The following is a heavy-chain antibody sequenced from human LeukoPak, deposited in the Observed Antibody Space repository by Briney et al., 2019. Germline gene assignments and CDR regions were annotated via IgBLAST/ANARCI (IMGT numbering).Heavy chain of an antibody. CDR1: GYTFTSYA. CDR3: AQPGYSSSWYGDAFDI. Sequence: ASVKVSCKASGYTFTSYAMNWVRQAPGQGLEWMGWINTNTGNPTYAQGFTGRFVSSLDTSVSTAYLQISSLKAEDTAVYYCAQPGYSSSWYGDAFDIWGQGTMVTVSS. D-gene: IGHD6-13*01. J-gene: IGHJ3*02. CDR2: INTNTGNP. V-gene: IGHV7-4-1*02.